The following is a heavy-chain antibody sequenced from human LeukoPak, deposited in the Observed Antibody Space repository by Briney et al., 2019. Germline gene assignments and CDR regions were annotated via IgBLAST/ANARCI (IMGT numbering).Heavy chain of an antibody. D-gene: IGHD1-26*01. CDR3: ARDMDSGPDFFDY. CDR1: GYTFTDYY. Sequence: ASVKVSCKASGYTFTDYYMHWVRQAPGQGLEWMGWINPHSGGTDHAQKFQGRVTMTRDTSISTAYMELSKLRSDDTAVYYCARDMDSGPDFFDYWGLGTLVTVSS. V-gene: IGHV1-2*02. J-gene: IGHJ4*02. CDR2: INPHSGGT.